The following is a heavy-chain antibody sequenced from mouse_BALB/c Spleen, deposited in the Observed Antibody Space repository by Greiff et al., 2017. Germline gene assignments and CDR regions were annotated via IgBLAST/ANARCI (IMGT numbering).Heavy chain of an antibody. Sequence: EVKLMESGGGLVKPGGSLKLSCAASGFTFSSYAMSWVRQTPEKRLEWVATISSGGSYTYYPDSVKGRFTISRDNAKNTLYLQMTSLRSEDTAMYYCARHEDYYGSTYFDYWGQGTTLTVSS. CDR1: GFTFSSYA. D-gene: IGHD1-1*01. J-gene: IGHJ2*01. CDR3: ARHEDYYGSTYFDY. V-gene: IGHV5-9-3*01. CDR2: ISSGGSYT.